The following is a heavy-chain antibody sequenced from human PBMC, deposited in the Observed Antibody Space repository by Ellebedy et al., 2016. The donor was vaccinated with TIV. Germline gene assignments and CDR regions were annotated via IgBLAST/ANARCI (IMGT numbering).Heavy chain of an antibody. CDR2: IKEDGSEK. Sequence: GESLKISCAASGFKFSKYWMSWVRQAPGKGLEWVANIKEDGSEKQYIDSVEGRFTSSRNNAKNSMSLQMNSLRVEDTAVYYCARDFDYWSARGMDVWGQGTTVTVSS. CDR3: ARDFDYWSARGMDV. J-gene: IGHJ6*02. V-gene: IGHV3-7*03. D-gene: IGHD3-3*01. CDR1: GFKFSKYW.